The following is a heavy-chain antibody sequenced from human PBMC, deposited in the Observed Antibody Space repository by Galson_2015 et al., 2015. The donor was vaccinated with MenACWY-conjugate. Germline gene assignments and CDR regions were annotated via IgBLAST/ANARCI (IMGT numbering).Heavy chain of an antibody. CDR2: TYCRSKCYS. D-gene: IGHD5-18*01. V-gene: IGHV6-1*01. Sequence: CAISGDSVSSNSAAWNWIRQSPSRGLEWLGRTYCRSKCYSDYAVSVKGRITISPDTSKNQFSLQLNSVTPEDTAVYYCARSPGGYSSGGQIDSWGQGSLVTASS. CDR1: GDSVSSNSAA. CDR3: ARSPGGYSSGGQIDS. J-gene: IGHJ4*02.